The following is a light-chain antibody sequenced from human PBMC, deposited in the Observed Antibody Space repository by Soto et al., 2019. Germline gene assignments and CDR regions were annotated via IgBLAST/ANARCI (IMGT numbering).Light chain of an antibody. V-gene: IGLV2-8*01. CDR2: EVS. Sequence: APTQPPSASGSPGQSVTIPCTGTSSDVGDYNYVSWYQQHPGKVPKLLIYEVSKRPSGVPDRFSGSKSGNTASLTVSGLQAEDEADYYCSSFVGSPVVFGGGTQLTVL. CDR3: SSFVGSPVV. J-gene: IGLJ2*01. CDR1: SSDVGDYNY.